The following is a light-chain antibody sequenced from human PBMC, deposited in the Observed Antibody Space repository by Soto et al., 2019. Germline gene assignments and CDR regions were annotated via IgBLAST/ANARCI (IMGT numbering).Light chain of an antibody. CDR1: QSVSRY. CDR2: TAS. CDR3: QQGFSTPLT. J-gene: IGKJ4*01. Sequence: DIQMTQSPSSLSASVGDRVTITCRASQSVSRYLNWYQLKPGRAPKLLISTASSLQSGVPSRFSGSGSGTDFTLTISSLQPEDFATYYCQQGFSTPLTFGGGAKVEI. V-gene: IGKV1-39*01.